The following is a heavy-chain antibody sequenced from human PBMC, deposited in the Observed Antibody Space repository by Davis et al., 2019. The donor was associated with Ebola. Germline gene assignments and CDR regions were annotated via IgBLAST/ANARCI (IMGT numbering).Heavy chain of an antibody. CDR3: ARSRFLEWLPYYY. D-gene: IGHD3-3*01. V-gene: IGHV4-34*01. J-gene: IGHJ4*02. CDR1: GGSFSGYY. CDR2: INHSGST. Sequence: SETLSLTCAVYGGSFSGYYWSWIRQTPGKGLEWIGEINHSGSTNYNPSLKSRVTISVDTSKNQFSLKLSSVTAADTAVYYCARSRFLEWLPYYYWGQGTLVTVSS.